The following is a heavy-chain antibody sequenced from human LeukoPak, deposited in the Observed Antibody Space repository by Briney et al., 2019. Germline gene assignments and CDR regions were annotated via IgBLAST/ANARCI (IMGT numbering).Heavy chain of an antibody. D-gene: IGHD2-15*01. CDR1: GSIFATYG. V-gene: IGHV3-33*01. J-gene: IGHJ3*02. Sequence: SLRLSCATSGSIFATYGIHWVRQAPGKGLEWVAVIWYDGSNKYYADSVKGRFTISRDNSKNTLYLQMNSLRAEDTAVYYCARADLLLSAFDIWGQGTMVTVSS. CDR3: ARADLLLSAFDI. CDR2: IWYDGSNK.